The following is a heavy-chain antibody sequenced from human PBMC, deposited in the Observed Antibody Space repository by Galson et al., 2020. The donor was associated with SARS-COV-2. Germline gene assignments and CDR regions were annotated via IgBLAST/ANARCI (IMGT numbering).Heavy chain of an antibody. D-gene: IGHD3-22*01. Sequence: KIGESLKISCKGSGYSFTSYWISWVRQMPGKGLEWMGSIDPSDSYTNYSPSFQGHVTISADKSISTAYLQWSSLKASDTAMYYCARQRDDSSGPDAFDIWGQGTMVTVSS. J-gene: IGHJ3*02. CDR3: ARQRDDSSGPDAFDI. CDR2: IDPSDSYT. CDR1: GYSFTSYW. V-gene: IGHV5-10-1*01.